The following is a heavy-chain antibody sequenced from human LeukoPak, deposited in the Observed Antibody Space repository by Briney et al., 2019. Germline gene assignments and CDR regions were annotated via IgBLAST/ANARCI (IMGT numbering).Heavy chain of an antibody. D-gene: IGHD2-15*01. CDR3: ARGDIVVVVAATRPGHYYYYYMDV. CDR2: IYYSGST. V-gene: IGHV4-39*01. J-gene: IGHJ6*03. CDR1: GGSISSSSYY. Sequence: PSETLSLTCTVSGGSISSSSYYWGWIRQPPGKGLEWIGSIYYSGSTYYNPSLKSRVTISVDTSKNQFSLKLSSVTAADTAVYYCARGDIVVVVAATRPGHYYYYYMDVWGKGTTVTVSS.